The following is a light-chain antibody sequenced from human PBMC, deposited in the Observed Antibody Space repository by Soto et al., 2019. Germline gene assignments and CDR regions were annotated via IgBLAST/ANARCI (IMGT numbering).Light chain of an antibody. Sequence: EIEMTQSPGTLSLSPGQRATLSCKASQTVAGSSLAWYQQKPGQAPRLLIFGASNRATGIPDRFSGSGSGTDFTLTINRLEPEDFAVYYCQHYGSSRTFGQGTKVDIK. J-gene: IGKJ1*01. CDR1: QTVAGSS. CDR2: GAS. V-gene: IGKV3-20*01. CDR3: QHYGSSRT.